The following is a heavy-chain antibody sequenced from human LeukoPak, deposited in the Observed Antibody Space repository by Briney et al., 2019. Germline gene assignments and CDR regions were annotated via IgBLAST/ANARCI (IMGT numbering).Heavy chain of an antibody. V-gene: IGHV4-39*07. CDR3: ARLPSGYSDYYYYMDV. CDR1: GGSISSSSYY. J-gene: IGHJ6*03. CDR2: IYHSGST. D-gene: IGHD5-12*01. Sequence: PSETLSLTCTVSGGSISSSSYYWGWIRQPPGKGLEWIGSIYHSGSTYYNPSLKSRVTISVDTSKNQFSLKLSSVTASDTAVYYCARLPSGYSDYYYYMDVWGKGTTVTVSS.